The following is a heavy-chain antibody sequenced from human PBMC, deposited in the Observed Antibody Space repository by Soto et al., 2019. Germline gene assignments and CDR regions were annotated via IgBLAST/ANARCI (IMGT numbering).Heavy chain of an antibody. D-gene: IGHD1-1*01. J-gene: IGHJ4*02. CDR3: ARNDKSGLDY. V-gene: IGHV1-46*01. CDR2: INPSGGST. Sequence: QMQLVQSGAEVKKPGASVKVSCKASGYTFINYYIHWVRQAPGQGLEWMGMINPSGGSTSYAQKFQGRVTMTSDTSTRTVYMELSSLRSEDTAVYYCARNDKSGLDYWGQGTLVTVSS. CDR1: GYTFINYY.